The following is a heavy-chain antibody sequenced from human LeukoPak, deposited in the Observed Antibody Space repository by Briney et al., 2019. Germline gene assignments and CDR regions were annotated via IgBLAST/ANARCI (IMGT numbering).Heavy chain of an antibody. V-gene: IGHV1-8*01. CDR2: MNPNSGNA. CDR1: GYTFTNYD. D-gene: IGHD3-10*01. CDR3: TRGRTMVRPAPSDY. Sequence: ASVKVSCKASGYTFTNYDISWVRQAAGQGFEWMGWMNPNSGNAGFAQKFQGRVTMTRNTSISTAYMELSSLKSEDTAVYYCTRGRTMVRPAPSDYWGQGTLVTVSS. J-gene: IGHJ4*02.